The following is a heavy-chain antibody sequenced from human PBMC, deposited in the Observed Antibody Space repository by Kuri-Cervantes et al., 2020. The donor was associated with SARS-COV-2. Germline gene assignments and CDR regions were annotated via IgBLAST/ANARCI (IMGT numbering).Heavy chain of an antibody. CDR3: ARDGPRYSGSRQHANYFDY. J-gene: IGHJ4*02. CDR2: IIPIFGTA. D-gene: IGHD1-26*01. Sequence: SVKVSCKASGGTFSSYAISWVRQAPGQGLEWMGGIIPIFGTANYAQKFQGRVTITTDESTSTAYMELSSLRSEDTAVYYCARDGPRYSGSRQHANYFDYWGQGTLVTVSS. V-gene: IGHV1-69*05. CDR1: GGTFSSYA.